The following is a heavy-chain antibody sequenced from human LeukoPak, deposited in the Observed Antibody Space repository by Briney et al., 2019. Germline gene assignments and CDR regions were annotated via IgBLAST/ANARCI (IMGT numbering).Heavy chain of an antibody. CDR3: AGPQGGRQLWLHFDY. CDR1: GFTFNTFG. Sequence: PGGSLRLSCAASGFTFNTFGKHWVRQAPDKGLEWVAVISYDGSNNYCADSVKGRFTISRDNSKNTLYLQMNSLRAEDAAVYYCAGPQGGRQLWLHFDYWGRGTLVTVSS. CDR2: ISYDGSNN. V-gene: IGHV3-30*03. D-gene: IGHD5-18*01. J-gene: IGHJ4*02.